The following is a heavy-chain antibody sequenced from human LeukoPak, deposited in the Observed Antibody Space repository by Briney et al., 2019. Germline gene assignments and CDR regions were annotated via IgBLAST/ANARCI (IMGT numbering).Heavy chain of an antibody. CDR2: ISYDGSNK. V-gene: IGHV3-30-3*01. J-gene: IGHJ4*02. CDR1: GFTFSSYA. CDR3: ARASGGYYNRVYFDY. D-gene: IGHD3-10*01. Sequence: GGSLRLSCAASGFTFSSYAMHWVRQAPGKGLKWVAVISYDGSNKYYADSVKGRFTISRDNSKNTLYLQMNSLRAEDTAVYYCARASGGYYNRVYFDYWGQGTLVTVSS.